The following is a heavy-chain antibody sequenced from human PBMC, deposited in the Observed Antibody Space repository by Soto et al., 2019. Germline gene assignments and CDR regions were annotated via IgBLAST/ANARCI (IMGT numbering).Heavy chain of an antibody. CDR1: GGSFSGYY. CDR2: INHSGST. J-gene: IGHJ6*02. D-gene: IGHD3-9*01. V-gene: IGHV4-34*01. CDR3: ARLTQEADYYYGMDV. Sequence: PSDTLSLTCAVYGGSFSGYYWSWIRQPPGKGLEWIGEINHSGSTNYNPSLKSRVTISVDTSKNQFSLKLSSVTAADTAVYYCARLTQEADYYYGMDVWGQGTTVTVSS.